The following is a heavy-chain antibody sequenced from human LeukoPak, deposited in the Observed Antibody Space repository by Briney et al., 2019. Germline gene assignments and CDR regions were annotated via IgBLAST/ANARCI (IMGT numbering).Heavy chain of an antibody. CDR2: INPNSGGT. J-gene: IGHJ5*02. CDR1: GYTLTELS. Sequence: ASVKVSCKVSGYTLTELSMHWVRQAPGQGLEWMGRINPNSGGTNYAQNFQGRVTMTRDTSISTAYMEVRTLRSDDTAVYYCARDYSMDWFDAWGQGTLVTVSS. V-gene: IGHV1-2*06. CDR3: ARDYSMDWFDA. D-gene: IGHD2/OR15-2a*01.